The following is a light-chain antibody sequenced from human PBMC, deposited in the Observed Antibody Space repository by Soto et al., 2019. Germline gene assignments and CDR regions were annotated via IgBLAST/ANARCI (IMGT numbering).Light chain of an antibody. Sequence: DIPMTQSGSSLSASVGARVSITCQASHDIRKYLNWYQLKPGKAPNLLIYDASNLEPGVPSRFSASGSGTDFTFTINSLQPEDIATYYCQQYDNGLITFGQRTRLEIK. J-gene: IGKJ5*01. CDR3: QQYDNGLIT. V-gene: IGKV1-33*01. CDR2: DAS. CDR1: HDIRKY.